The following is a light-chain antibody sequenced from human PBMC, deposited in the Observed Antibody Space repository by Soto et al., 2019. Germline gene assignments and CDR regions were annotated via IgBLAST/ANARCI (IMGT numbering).Light chain of an antibody. V-gene: IGLV3-21*02. CDR2: DDS. J-gene: IGLJ1*01. Sequence: SYELTQTSAVSVAPGQTARISCGGNNIGGKSVHWYQQKPGQAPVVVVYDDSDRPSGIPERFSGSNSGNTATLTISRVEAGDEADYHCQVWDDNSDHHVFGTGTKVHRP. CDR3: QVWDDNSDHHV. CDR1: NIGGKS.